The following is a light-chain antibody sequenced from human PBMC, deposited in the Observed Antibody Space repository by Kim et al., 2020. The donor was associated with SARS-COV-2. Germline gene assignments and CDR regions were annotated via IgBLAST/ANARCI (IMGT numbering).Light chain of an antibody. J-gene: IGKJ1*01. V-gene: IGKV3-20*01. CDR1: QSVSSSY. CDR3: QQYGSSPRT. Sequence: APGERAPHSCRASQSVSSSYLAWYQQKPGQAPRLLIYGASSRATGIPDRFSGSGSGTDFTLTISRLEPEDFAVYYCQQYGSSPRTFGQGTKVDIK. CDR2: GAS.